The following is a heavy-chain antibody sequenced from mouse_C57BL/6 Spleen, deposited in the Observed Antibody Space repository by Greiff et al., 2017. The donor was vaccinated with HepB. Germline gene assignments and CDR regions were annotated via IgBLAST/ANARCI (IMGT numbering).Heavy chain of an antibody. J-gene: IGHJ3*01. CDR2: ISDGGSYT. D-gene: IGHD1-1*01. Sequence: EVKLVESGGGLVKPGGSLKLSCAASGFTFSSYAMSWVRQTPEKRLEWVATISDGGSYTYYPDNVKGRVTISRDNAKNNRYLQMSHLKSEDTAMYYCARGNSSSWFAYWGQGTLVTVSA. CDR3: ARGNSSSWFAY. CDR1: GFTFSSYA. V-gene: IGHV5-4*03.